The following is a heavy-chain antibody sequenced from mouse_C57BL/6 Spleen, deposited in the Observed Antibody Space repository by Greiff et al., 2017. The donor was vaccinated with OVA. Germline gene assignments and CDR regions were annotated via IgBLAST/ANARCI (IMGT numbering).Heavy chain of an antibody. V-gene: IGHV5-17*01. CDR1: GFTFSDYG. CDR2: ISSGSSTI. Sequence: EVQGVESGGGLVKPGGSLKLSCAASGFTFSDYGMHWVRQAPEKGLEWVAYISSGSSTIYYAATVKGRFTISRDNAKNTLFLQMTSLRSEDTAMYYCARQDGSRWYFDVWGTGTTVTVSS. CDR3: ARQDGSRWYFDV. J-gene: IGHJ1*03. D-gene: IGHD1-1*01.